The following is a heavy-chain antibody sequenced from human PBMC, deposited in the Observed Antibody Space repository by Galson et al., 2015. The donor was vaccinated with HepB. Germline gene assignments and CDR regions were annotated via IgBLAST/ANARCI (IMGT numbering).Heavy chain of an antibody. J-gene: IGHJ4*02. V-gene: IGHV3-30-3*01. CDR1: GFTFSSYT. D-gene: IGHD3-3*01. Sequence: SLRLSCAASGFTFSSYTLHWVRQAPGKGLEWVAVISNAGSSKYYADTMKGRISISRYNSKSTLYLQMNILRAEDTAVYYCARGFLKWLFSGSLGYWGQGTLVTVSS. CDR3: ARGFLKWLFSGSLGY. CDR2: ISNAGSSK.